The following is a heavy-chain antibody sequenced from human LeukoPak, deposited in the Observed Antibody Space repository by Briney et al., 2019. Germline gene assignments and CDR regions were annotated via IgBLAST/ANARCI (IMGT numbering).Heavy chain of an antibody. J-gene: IGHJ4*02. V-gene: IGHV4-4*02. CDR1: GGSISSTNW. CDR3: ARDRMGVRAFDY. D-gene: IGHD3-10*01. CDR2: IYHSGST. Sequence: SETLSLTCAVSGGSISSTNWWSWVRLPPGKGLEWIGEIYHSGSTNYNPSLKSRVTISADKSKNQFSLKLTYVTAADTAVYYCARDRMGVRAFDYWGQGTLVTVSS.